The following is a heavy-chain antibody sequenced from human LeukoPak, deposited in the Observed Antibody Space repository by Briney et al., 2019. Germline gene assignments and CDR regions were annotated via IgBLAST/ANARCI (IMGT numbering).Heavy chain of an antibody. J-gene: IGHJ6*03. Sequence: ASVKVSCKASGHTFTSFGISWVRQAPGQGLEWMGWISAYNGNTNYAQKLQGRVTMTTDTSTSTAYMELRSLRSDDTAVYYCARDKYSSSWYYYYMDVWGKGTTVTVSS. CDR3: ARDKYSSSWYYYYMDV. V-gene: IGHV1-18*01. D-gene: IGHD6-6*01. CDR2: ISAYNGNT. CDR1: GHTFTSFG.